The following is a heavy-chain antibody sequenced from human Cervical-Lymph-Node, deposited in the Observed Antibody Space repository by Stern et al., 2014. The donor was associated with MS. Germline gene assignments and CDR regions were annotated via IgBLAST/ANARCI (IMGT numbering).Heavy chain of an antibody. J-gene: IGHJ5*02. D-gene: IGHD6-19*01. Sequence: VQLEESGPGLVKPSETLSLTCTVSGGSITSYYWSWIRQPAGKGLEWIGRIYTRGTTTYNPSIKSRITMSVDTSKNQFSLRLRSVTAADTAVYYCARERLTSGWYVVREAWFDPWGQGTLVTVSS. V-gene: IGHV4-4*07. CDR1: GGSITSYY. CDR3: ARERLTSGWYVVREAWFDP. CDR2: IYTRGTT.